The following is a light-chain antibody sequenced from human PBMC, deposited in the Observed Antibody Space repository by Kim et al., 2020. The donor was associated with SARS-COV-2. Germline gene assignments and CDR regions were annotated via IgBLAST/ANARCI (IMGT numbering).Light chain of an antibody. CDR1: HDISNY. V-gene: IGKV1-33*01. Sequence: ASVGDRVTITCQASHDISNYLNWYLQMPGKAPTLLIYEAFKLKTGVPSRFSGSGSGTDFIFNISSLQPEDITTYYCQQYDNLPLTFGGGTKVDIK. CDR3: QQYDNLPLT. J-gene: IGKJ4*01. CDR2: EAF.